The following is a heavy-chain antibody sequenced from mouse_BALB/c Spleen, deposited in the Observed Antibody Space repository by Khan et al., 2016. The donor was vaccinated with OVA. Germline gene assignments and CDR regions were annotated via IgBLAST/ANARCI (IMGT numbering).Heavy chain of an antibody. CDR3: ARSCGNFHWYFDV. CDR2: ISSGSSTI. V-gene: IGHV5-17*02. CDR1: GFTFSSFG. D-gene: IGHD2-1*01. J-gene: IGHJ1*01. Sequence: DVKLVESGGGLVQPGGSRKLSCAASGFTFSSFGMHWVRQAPKKGLEWVAYISSGSSTIYYVDTVKGRFTISRDNPKNTLFLQMTSRRSEDTAMYYCARSCGNFHWYFDVWGAGTSVTVSS.